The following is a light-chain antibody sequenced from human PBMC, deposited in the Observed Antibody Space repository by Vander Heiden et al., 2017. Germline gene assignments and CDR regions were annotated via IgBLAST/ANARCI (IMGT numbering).Light chain of an antibody. CDR1: SSNIGSNY. J-gene: IGLJ3*02. Sequence: QSVLTQPPSASGTPGQRVTIPCSGSSSNIGSNYVYWYPQLPGTAPNLLTYRNNPRPAGVPDRFAGSKSGISASLAISGLRSEDEADYYCAAWDDSLSGPVFGGGTKLTVL. CDR2: RNN. CDR3: AAWDDSLSGPV. V-gene: IGLV1-47*01.